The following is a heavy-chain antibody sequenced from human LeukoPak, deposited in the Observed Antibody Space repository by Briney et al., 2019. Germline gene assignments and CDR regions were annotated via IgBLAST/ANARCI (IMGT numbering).Heavy chain of an antibody. D-gene: IGHD5-12*01. V-gene: IGHV3-13*01. Sequence: GGSLRLSCAASGFTFSSYDMHWVRQATGKGLEWVSAIGTAGDTYYPGSVKGRFTISRENAKNSLYLQMNSLRAGDTAVCYCARGVGHSGYEFLDYWGQGTLVTVSS. CDR1: GFTFSSYD. J-gene: IGHJ4*02. CDR3: ARGVGHSGYEFLDY. CDR2: IGTAGDT.